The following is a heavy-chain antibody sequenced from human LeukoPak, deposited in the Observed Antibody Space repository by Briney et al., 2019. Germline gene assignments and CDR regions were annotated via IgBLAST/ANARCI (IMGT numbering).Heavy chain of an antibody. CDR2: INTNSGGT. CDR1: GYTFTGYY. Sequence: ASVKLSCKDSGYTFTGYYMHWARQAPGQGLEWMGSINTNSGGTNYAEKFQGRVTMTRDTSMSTAYMELTRLRSDDTALYYCARTETAAGYGVSFDPWGQGTPVTVSS. J-gene: IGHJ5*02. V-gene: IGHV1-2*02. CDR3: ARTETAAGYGVSFDP. D-gene: IGHD5-12*01.